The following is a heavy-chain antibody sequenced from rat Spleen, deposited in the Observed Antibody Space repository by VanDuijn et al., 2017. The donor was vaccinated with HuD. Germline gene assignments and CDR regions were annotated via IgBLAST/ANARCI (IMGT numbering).Heavy chain of an antibody. D-gene: IGHD1-9*01. CDR2: ISPSGGST. Sequence: EVQLVESGGGLVQPGRSLKLSCAASGFTFSNYDMAWVRQAPTKGLEWVASISPSGGSTYYRDSVKGRFTVSRDNAKSTLYLQMDSLRSEDTATYYCARGGSSYGNNYPGAYWGQGTLVTVSS. CDR3: ARGGSSYGNNYPGAY. CDR1: GFTFSNYD. V-gene: IGHV5-25*01. J-gene: IGHJ3*01.